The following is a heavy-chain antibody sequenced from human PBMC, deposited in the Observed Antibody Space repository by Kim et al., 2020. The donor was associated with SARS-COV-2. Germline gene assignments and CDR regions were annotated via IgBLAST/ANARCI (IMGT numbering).Heavy chain of an antibody. CDR1: GFTFSSYN. D-gene: IGHD1-26*01. V-gene: IGHV3-48*02. CDR2: IGSSSSSI. J-gene: IGHJ6*02. Sequence: GGSLRLSCAASGFTFSSYNMNWVRQAPGKGLEWVSYIGSSSSSIYYADSVKGRFTISRDNAKNSLYLQINSLRDEDTAVYYCARGGGLHGMDVWGQGTTVTVSS. CDR3: ARGGGLHGMDV.